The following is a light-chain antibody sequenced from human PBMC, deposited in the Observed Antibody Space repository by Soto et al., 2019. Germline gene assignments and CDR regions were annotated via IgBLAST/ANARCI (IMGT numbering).Light chain of an antibody. CDR1: QTISSY. J-gene: IGKJ1*01. Sequence: DIQMTQSPSSLSASVGDRVTITCRASQTISSYLNWYQQKPGKAPKLLIYAASSLQSGVPSRFSGSGSGTDFTLTISSLQSEDFAVYYCQHYNNWPPWTFGQGTKVEIK. CDR3: QHYNNWPPWT. V-gene: IGKV1-39*01. CDR2: AAS.